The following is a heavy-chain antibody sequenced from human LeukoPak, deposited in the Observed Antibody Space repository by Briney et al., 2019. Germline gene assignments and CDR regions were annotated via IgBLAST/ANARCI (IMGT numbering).Heavy chain of an antibody. J-gene: IGHJ4*02. CDR1: GYTFTAYY. D-gene: IGHD1-1*01. Sequence: GASVKVSCKASGYTFTAYYIHWVRQAPGQGLEWMGWINPNTGGTNFAQRFQGRVTMTRDTSINTAYMELSSLRFDDTAMYYCAREGAPQLSSYFDHWGQGTLVTVSS. CDR2: INPNTGGT. CDR3: AREGAPQLSSYFDH. V-gene: IGHV1-2*02.